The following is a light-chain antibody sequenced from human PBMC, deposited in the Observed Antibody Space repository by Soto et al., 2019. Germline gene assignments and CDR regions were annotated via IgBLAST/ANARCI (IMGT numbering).Light chain of an antibody. CDR2: AVS. CDR3: QQADSFPLT. Sequence: DIQMTQSPSFVSASVGDRVTITCRASQGLNSRLAWYQQKPGKAPKLLIYAVSNLQSGVPSRFSGSGSGTDFTLTISSLQPEDFATYFCQQADSFPLTFGGGTKVEIK. J-gene: IGKJ4*01. V-gene: IGKV1-12*01. CDR1: QGLNSR.